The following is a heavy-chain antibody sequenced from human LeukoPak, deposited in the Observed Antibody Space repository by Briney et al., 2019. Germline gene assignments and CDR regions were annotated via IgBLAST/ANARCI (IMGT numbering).Heavy chain of an antibody. V-gene: IGHV1-69*04. Sequence: SVKVSCKASGGTFSSYTISWVRQAPGQGLEWMGRIIPILGIANYAQKFQGRATITADKSTSTAYMELSSLRSEDTAVYYCAREGVGMRADGAFDIWGQGTMVTVSS. J-gene: IGHJ3*02. CDR1: GGTFSSYT. D-gene: IGHD7-27*01. CDR3: AREGVGMRADGAFDI. CDR2: IIPILGIA.